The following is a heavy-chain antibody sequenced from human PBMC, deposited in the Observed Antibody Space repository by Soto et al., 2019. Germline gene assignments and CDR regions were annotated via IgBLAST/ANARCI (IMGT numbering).Heavy chain of an antibody. Sequence: GGSLRLSCAAFGFSFSTYGMHWVRQAPGKGLEWVAFISNDGSNKYYADSVKGRFTISRDNSKNSLYLQMNSLRAEDTAVYYCANGHTAADYWGQGTLVTVSS. CDR1: GFSFSTYG. CDR2: ISNDGSNK. V-gene: IGHV3-30*18. J-gene: IGHJ4*02. CDR3: ANGHTAADY. D-gene: IGHD5-18*01.